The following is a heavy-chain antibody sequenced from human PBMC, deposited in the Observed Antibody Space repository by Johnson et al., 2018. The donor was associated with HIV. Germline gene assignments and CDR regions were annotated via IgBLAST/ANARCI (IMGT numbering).Heavy chain of an antibody. J-gene: IGHJ3*02. CDR3: ARAGYYYDSSGIFIPQDAFDI. Sequence: VQLVESGGGLVKPGGSLRLSCAASGFTFSDYYMSWIRQAPGKGLEWVSYISSSGSTIYYADSVKGRFTISRDNAKNLLYLQMNSLRAEDTAVYYCARAGYYYDSSGIFIPQDAFDIWGQGTMVTVSS. D-gene: IGHD3-22*01. CDR1: GFTFSDYY. CDR2: ISSSGSTI. V-gene: IGHV3-11*04.